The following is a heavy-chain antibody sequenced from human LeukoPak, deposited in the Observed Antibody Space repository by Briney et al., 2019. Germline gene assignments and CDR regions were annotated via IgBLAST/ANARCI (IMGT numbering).Heavy chain of an antibody. V-gene: IGHV1-2*02. CDR2: INPNSGGT. CDR3: ARGWAYYYGSGRPDY. Sequence: ASVKVSCKASGYTFTGYYMHWVRQAPGQGLEWMGWINPNSGGTNYAQKFQGRVTMTRDTSISTAYMELSRLRSDDTAVYYCARGWAYYYGSGRPDYWGQRTLVTVSS. J-gene: IGHJ4*02. D-gene: IGHD3-10*01. CDR1: GYTFTGYY.